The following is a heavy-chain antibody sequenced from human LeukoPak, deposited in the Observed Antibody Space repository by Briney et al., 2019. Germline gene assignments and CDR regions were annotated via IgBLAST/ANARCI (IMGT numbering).Heavy chain of an antibody. J-gene: IGHJ4*02. V-gene: IGHV3-7*01. Sequence: SGGSLRLSCAASGLAFSGYWMSWVRQAPGKGLEWVANIKPDGGHQNYVDSVKGRFTISRDNAKNSLYLQMTSLRAEDTAIYYCASTFPHRRGRRCALGGQGPLVPVPS. D-gene: IGHD2-15*01. CDR1: GLAFSGYW. CDR3: ASTFPHRRGRRCAL. CDR2: IKPDGGHQ.